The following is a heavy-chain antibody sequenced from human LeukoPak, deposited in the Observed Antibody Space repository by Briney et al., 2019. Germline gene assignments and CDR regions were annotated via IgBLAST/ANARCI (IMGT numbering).Heavy chain of an antibody. Sequence: ASVKVSCKASGYTFTAHYIHWVRQAPGQGFEWMGWINPNSGGPNYAQKFQGRVTMTRDTSISTAYMELSRLRSDDTAVYYCARVGYCTHGVCSSMDLWGKGTTVIVSS. D-gene: IGHD2-8*01. J-gene: IGHJ6*03. CDR2: INPNSGGP. V-gene: IGHV1-2*02. CDR1: GYTFTAHY. CDR3: ARVGYCTHGVCSSMDL.